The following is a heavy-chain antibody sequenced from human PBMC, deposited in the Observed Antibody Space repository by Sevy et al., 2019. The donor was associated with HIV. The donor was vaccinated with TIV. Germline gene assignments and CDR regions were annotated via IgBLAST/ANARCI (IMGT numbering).Heavy chain of an antibody. CDR1: GFTFSSYG. D-gene: IGHD3-22*01. V-gene: IGHV3-33*06. CDR3: AKDDSSGYYYPRY. J-gene: IGHJ4*02. Sequence: GSLRLSCAASGFTFSSYGMHWVRQAPGKGLEWVAVIWYDGSNKYYADSVKGRFTISRDNSKNTLYLQMNSLRAEDTAVYYCAKDDSSGYYYPRYWGQGTLVTVSS. CDR2: IWYDGSNK.